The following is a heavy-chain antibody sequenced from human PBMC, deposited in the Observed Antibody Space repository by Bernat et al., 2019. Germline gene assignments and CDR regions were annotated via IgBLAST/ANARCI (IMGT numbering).Heavy chain of an antibody. CDR2: ISASGGNT. V-gene: IGHV3-23*01. CDR1: GFTFSNYA. Sequence: EVQLLESGGGLVQPGGFLRLSCAASGFTFSNYAMSWVRQAPGKVLEWVLGISASGGNTYYADSVKGRFTISRDNSKNTLYMQMNSLRAEDTAVYYCAKDVSGYSYGYGYYYYYMDVWAKGTTVTVSS. J-gene: IGHJ6*03. CDR3: AKDVSGYSYGYGYYYYYMDV. D-gene: IGHD5-18*01.